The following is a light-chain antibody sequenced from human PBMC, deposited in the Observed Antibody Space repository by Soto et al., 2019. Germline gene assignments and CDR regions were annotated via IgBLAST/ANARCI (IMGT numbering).Light chain of an antibody. Sequence: QSALTQPASVSGSPGQSITISCTGTSSDVGGYNYVSWYQQHTGKAPKLMIYEVSTRPSGGSNRFSGSKSGNTASLTISGLQAEDEADYYCSSYTSSSIDYVFGTGTKLTVL. CDR2: EVS. V-gene: IGLV2-14*01. CDR3: SSYTSSSIDYV. CDR1: SSDVGGYNY. J-gene: IGLJ1*01.